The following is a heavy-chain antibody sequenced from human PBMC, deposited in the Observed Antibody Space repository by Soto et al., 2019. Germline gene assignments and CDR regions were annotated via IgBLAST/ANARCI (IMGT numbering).Heavy chain of an antibody. D-gene: IGHD2-8*02. J-gene: IGHJ4*02. CDR3: ARDKEHTHGAVLGY. CDR1: GGSFKSGSYS. V-gene: IGHV4-61*01. Sequence: SETLSLTCTVSGGSFKSGSYSWSWIRQPPGKGLEWIGYVYHTGRTSYNPSLKSRVSISMDTSKNQFSLNLDSVTAADTAVYYCARDKEHTHGAVLGYWGQGALVTVSS. CDR2: VYHTGRT.